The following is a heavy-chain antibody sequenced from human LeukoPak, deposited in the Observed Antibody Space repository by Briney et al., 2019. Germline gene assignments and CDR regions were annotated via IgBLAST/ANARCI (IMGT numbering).Heavy chain of an antibody. CDR3: ARDDGGRYSAGWYDAFDI. D-gene: IGHD6-13*01. CDR1: AFTLSGYW. Sequence: PGGSPRLSCAASAFTLSGYWMTWVRQAPGKGLEWVANINRDGSEKHYVDSVKGRFTISRDNARNSLFLQMYSLRAEDTALYFCARDDGGRYSAGWYDAFDIWGPGTMVTVSS. V-gene: IGHV3-7*01. J-gene: IGHJ3*02. CDR2: INRDGSEK.